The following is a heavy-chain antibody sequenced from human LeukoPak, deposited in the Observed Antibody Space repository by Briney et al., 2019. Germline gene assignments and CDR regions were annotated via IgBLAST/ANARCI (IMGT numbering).Heavy chain of an antibody. CDR2: IYHSGST. V-gene: IGHV4-38-2*01. J-gene: IGHJ5*02. Sequence: SETLSLTCAVSGYSTSSGYYWGWIRQPPGKGLEWIGSIYHSGSTYYNPSLKSRVTISVDTSKNQFSLKLSSVTAADTAVYYCARGYVDTADHWFDPWGQGTLVTVSS. CDR1: GYSTSSGYY. D-gene: IGHD5-18*01. CDR3: ARGYVDTADHWFDP.